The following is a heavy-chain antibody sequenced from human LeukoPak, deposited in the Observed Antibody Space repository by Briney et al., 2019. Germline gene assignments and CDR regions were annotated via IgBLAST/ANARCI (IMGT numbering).Heavy chain of an antibody. J-gene: IGHJ4*02. CDR3: ARDGLYSYGYSYFDY. V-gene: IGHV4-4*07. CDR2: IHISGST. D-gene: IGHD5-18*01. CDR1: GASISSYD. Sequence: SETLSLTCTVSGASISSYDWSWIRQPAGKGLEWIGRIHISGSTNYNPSLKSRDTMSIDTSKNQFSLRLTSVTAADTAVYYCARDGLYSYGYSYFDYWGQGTLVTVFS.